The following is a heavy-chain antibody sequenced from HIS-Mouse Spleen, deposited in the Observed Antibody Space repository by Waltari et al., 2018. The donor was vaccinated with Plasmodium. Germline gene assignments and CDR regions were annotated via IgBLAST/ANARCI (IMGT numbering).Heavy chain of an antibody. CDR1: GFTFRSYW. CDR2: IKQDGREK. D-gene: IGHD6-13*01. CDR3: ASSWYWYFDL. J-gene: IGHJ2*01. Sequence: EVQLVESGGGLVKPGGSLRLSCAAAGFTFRSYWRSCVRQGPGNGLEWVANIKQDGREKYYWDSVKGRFTISRDNAKNSLYLQMNSLRAEDTAVYYCASSWYWYFDLWGRGTLVTVSS. V-gene: IGHV3-7*01.